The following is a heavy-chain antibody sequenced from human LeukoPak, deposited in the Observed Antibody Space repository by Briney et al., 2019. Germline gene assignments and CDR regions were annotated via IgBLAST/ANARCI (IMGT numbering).Heavy chain of an antibody. CDR2: IYYSVSP. CDR1: GRSISSSY. J-gene: IGHJ6*03. Sequence: SESLSLTFSASGRSISSSYWSSIRQTPRKRLERIGDIYYSVSPNYNPSLKSRVTISVDTSKNQFSLKLSSVTAADTAVYYCARDSYYYDSSGYPYYYYYMDVWGKGTTVTVSS. D-gene: IGHD3-22*01. CDR3: ARDSYYYDSSGYPYYYYYMDV. V-gene: IGHV4-59*01.